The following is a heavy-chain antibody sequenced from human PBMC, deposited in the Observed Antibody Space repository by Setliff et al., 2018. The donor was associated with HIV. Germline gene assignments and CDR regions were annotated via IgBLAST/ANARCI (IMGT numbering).Heavy chain of an antibody. CDR2: MYYTGST. V-gene: IGHV4-39*02. Sequence: SETLSLTCTVSGGSTDSGSYYWAWIRQPPGKGLEWIGSMYYTGSTYYNPSLKSRVTISIDTSKNQFSLKLNSVTAADTAMYYCARDGGSSGWYFVLGYSDYGGPGTLVTVSS. D-gene: IGHD6-19*01. J-gene: IGHJ4*02. CDR3: ARDGGSSGWYFVLGYSDY. CDR1: GGSTDSGSYY.